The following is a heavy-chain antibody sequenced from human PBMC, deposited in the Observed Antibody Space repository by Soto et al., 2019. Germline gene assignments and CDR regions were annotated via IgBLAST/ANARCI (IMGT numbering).Heavy chain of an antibody. CDR2: IWYDGSNK. V-gene: IGHV3-33*01. CDR3: ARPLPKYYYYGMDV. CDR1: GFTLSRSE. J-gene: IGHJ6*02. Sequence: SCGGSGFTLSRSELHWGRQPPGKGLEWVAVIWYDGSNKYYADSVKGRFTISRDNSKNTLYLQMNSLRAEDTAVYYCARPLPKYYYYGMDVWGQGTTVTVSS.